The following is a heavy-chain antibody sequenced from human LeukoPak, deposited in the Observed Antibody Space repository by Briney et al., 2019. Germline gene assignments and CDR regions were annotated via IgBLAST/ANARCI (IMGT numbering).Heavy chain of an antibody. CDR1: GFTFSNYD. V-gene: IGHV3-13*01. Sequence: PGGSLRLSCAASGFTFSNYDMHWVRQATGKGLEWVSAIDTAGDTYYPGSVKGRFTISRENAKNSLYLQMNSLRAGDTAVYYCARTTATSGPYWYFDLWGRGTLVTVSS. J-gene: IGHJ2*01. CDR3: ARTTATSGPYWYFDL. D-gene: IGHD4-17*01. CDR2: IDTAGDT.